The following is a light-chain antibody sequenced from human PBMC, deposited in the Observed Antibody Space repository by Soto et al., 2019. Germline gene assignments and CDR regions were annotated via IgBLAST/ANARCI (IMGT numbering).Light chain of an antibody. V-gene: IGKV3-20*01. Sequence: EIVLTQSPGTLSLSPGERATLSCRASQSVSSSYLAWYQQKPGQAPRLLIYAASSRATGIPDRFSGSGSGTDFTLTISRLEPEDFAVYYCQQYDSSPLTFCPGTKVDIK. J-gene: IGKJ3*01. CDR2: AAS. CDR1: QSVSSSY. CDR3: QQYDSSPLT.